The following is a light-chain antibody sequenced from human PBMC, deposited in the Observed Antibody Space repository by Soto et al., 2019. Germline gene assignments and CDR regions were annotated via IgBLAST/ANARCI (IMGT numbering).Light chain of an antibody. CDR2: AAS. CDR3: QKYNSAPLT. J-gene: IGKJ4*01. CDR1: QGISSY. V-gene: IGKV1-27*01. Sequence: DIQLTQSPSFLSASVGDRVTITCGASQGISSYLAWYQQKPGKVPKLLIYAASTLQSGVPSRFSGSGSGTDFTLTISSLQPEDVATYYCQKYNSAPLTFGGGTKVDIK.